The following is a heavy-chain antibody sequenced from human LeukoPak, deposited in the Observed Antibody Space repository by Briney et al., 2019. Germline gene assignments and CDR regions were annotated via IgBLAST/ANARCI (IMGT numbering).Heavy chain of an antibody. CDR3: AKDLTAGGSGRIQH. J-gene: IGHJ1*01. V-gene: IGHV3-23*01. Sequence: PGGSLRLSCAASGFTFSNYAMGWVRQAPGKGLEWISAISAGGDSTYYTDSVKGRFTISRDNSKNTLYLQMNSLRAEDTAVYYCAKDLTAGGSGRIQHWGQGTLVTVSS. CDR1: GFTFSNYA. CDR2: ISAGGDST. D-gene: IGHD3-16*01.